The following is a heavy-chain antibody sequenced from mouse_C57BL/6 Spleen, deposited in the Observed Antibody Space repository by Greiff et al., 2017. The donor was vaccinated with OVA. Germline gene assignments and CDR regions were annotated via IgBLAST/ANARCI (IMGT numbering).Heavy chain of an antibody. J-gene: IGHJ2*01. Sequence: EVQLQQSGPVLVKPGASVKMSCRASGYTFTDYYMNWVKLSHGKSLEWIGVINPYNGGTSYNQKFKGKATLTVDKSSSTAYMELNSLTSEDSAVYYCARGDYFDYWGQGTTLTVSS. CDR1: GYTFTDYY. CDR3: ARGDYFDY. V-gene: IGHV1-19*01. CDR2: INPYNGGT.